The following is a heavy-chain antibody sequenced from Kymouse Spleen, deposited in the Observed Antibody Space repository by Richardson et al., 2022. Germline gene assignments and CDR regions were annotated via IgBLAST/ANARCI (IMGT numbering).Heavy chain of an antibody. CDR3: ARDVDTAMVSFPYYYGMDV. CDR2: INWNGGST. CDR1: GFTFDDYG. J-gene: IGHJ6*02. Sequence: EVQLVESGGGVVRPGGSLRLSCAASGFTFDDYGMSWVRQAPGKGLEWVSGINWNGGSTGYADSVKGRFTISRDNAKNSLYLQMNSLRAEDTALYYCARDVDTAMVSFPYYYGMDVWGQGTTVTVSS. D-gene: IGHD5-18,IGHD5-18*01. V-gene: IGHV3-20*d01.